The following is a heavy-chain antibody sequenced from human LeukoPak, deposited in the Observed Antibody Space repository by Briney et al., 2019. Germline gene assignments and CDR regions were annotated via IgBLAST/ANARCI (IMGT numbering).Heavy chain of an antibody. Sequence: ASVKVSCKASGYTFTGYYMNWVRQAPGQGLEWMGRINPNSGGTNYAQKFQGRVTMTRDTSISTAYMELSRLRSDDTAVYYCARDGTGYCSGGSCYSGASFDYWGQGTLVTVSS. D-gene: IGHD2-15*01. CDR2: INPNSGGT. CDR1: GYTFTGYY. CDR3: ARDGTGYCSGGSCYSGASFDY. V-gene: IGHV1-2*06. J-gene: IGHJ4*02.